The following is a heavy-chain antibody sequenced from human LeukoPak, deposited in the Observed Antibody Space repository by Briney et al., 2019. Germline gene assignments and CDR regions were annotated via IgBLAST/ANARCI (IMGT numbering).Heavy chain of an antibody. Sequence: GGSQRLSCAASGFTFSSYAMSWVRQAPGKGLEWVSSISGSDGTTYYADSVKGRFTISRDNSKNTLYLQMNSLRAEDTAVYYCAKDAIAAAFFDYWGQGTLVTVSS. V-gene: IGHV3-23*01. CDR2: ISGSDGTT. CDR3: AKDAIAAAFFDY. D-gene: IGHD6-13*01. J-gene: IGHJ4*02. CDR1: GFTFSSYA.